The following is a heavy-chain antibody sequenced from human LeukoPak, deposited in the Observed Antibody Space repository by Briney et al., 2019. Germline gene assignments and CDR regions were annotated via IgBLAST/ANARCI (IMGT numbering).Heavy chain of an antibody. CDR1: GFTFSDYY. J-gene: IGHJ4*02. D-gene: IGHD2-21*02. CDR2: ISSSSSYT. V-gene: IGHV3-11*06. CDR3: SRDRGGGDIYFDY. Sequence: GGSLRLSCAASGFTFSDYYMSWIRQAPGKGLEWVSYISSSSSYTNYADSVKGRFTISRDNAKNSLYLQMSSLGAEDTAIYYCSRDRGGGDIYFDYWGQGTLVTVSS.